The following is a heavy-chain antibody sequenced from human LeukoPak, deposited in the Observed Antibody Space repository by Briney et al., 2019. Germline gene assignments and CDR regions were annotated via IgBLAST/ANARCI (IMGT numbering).Heavy chain of an antibody. J-gene: IGHJ5*02. V-gene: IGHV3-9*01. CDR3: AKANNGDYAFDP. CDR2: INWNSGSK. CDR1: GFTFDDYA. Sequence: PGRSLRLSCAASGFTFDDYAMHWVRQAPGKGLDWVSYINWNSGSKLYADSVKGRFTISRDNANNSLYLQMNSLRPEDTAFYYCAKANNGDYAFDPWGQGTLVTVSS. D-gene: IGHD4-17*01.